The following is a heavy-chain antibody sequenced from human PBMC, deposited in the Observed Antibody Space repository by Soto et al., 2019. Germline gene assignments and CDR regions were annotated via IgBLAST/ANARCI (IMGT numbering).Heavy chain of an antibody. CDR2: IIPIIGTP. Sequence: SVKVSCKASGGTFRNHVFNWVRQAPGQGLEWMGGIIPIIGTPNYAQKFQGRVTITADASTNTVYLEVSSLRSQDTAVYYCARDLEFRDGNISHLDYWGQGTMVTVYS. J-gene: IGHJ4*02. CDR1: GGTFRNHV. CDR3: ARDLEFRDGNISHLDY. D-gene: IGHD3-10*01. V-gene: IGHV1-69*13.